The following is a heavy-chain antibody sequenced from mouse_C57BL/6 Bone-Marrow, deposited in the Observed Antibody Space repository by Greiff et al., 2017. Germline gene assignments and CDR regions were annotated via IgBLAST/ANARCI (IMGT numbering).Heavy chain of an antibody. CDR3: ARGGIYYGNYGFAY. CDR1: GYTFTSYW. V-gene: IGHV1-55*01. Sequence: QVQLQQPGAELVKPGASVKMSCKASGYTFTSYWITWVKQRPGQGLEWIGDIYPGSGSTNYNEKFKSKATLTVDTSSSTAYMQLSSLTSEDSAVYYCARGGIYYGNYGFAYWGQGTRVTVSA. CDR2: IYPGSGST. J-gene: IGHJ3*01. D-gene: IGHD2-1*01.